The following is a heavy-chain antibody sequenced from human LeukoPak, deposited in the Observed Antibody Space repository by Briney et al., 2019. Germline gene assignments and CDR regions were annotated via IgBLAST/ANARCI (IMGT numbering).Heavy chain of an antibody. Sequence: SETLSLTCTVSGGSISSYYWSWIRQPPGKGLEWIGYIYHSGSTNYNPSLKSRVTISVDTSKNQFSLKLSSVTAADTAVYYCARDYHRDNWFDPWGQGTLVTVSS. J-gene: IGHJ5*02. CDR3: ARDYHRDNWFDP. CDR2: IYHSGST. CDR1: GGSISSYY. V-gene: IGHV4-59*01.